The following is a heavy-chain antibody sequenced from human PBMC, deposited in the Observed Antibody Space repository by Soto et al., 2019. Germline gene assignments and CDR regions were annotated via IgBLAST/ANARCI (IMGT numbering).Heavy chain of an antibody. CDR3: ESHDPGARLDP. J-gene: IGHJ5*02. CDR1: RYIFTAYF. Sequence: QVQLVQSGAEVKKPGAAVKVSCKAPRYIFTAYFMHWVRQAPGQGLEWMGWINPNTGATHYGLSFQGKVPMTRDTSISTAYMELSSLRSDDTAVYYCESHDPGARLDPWGQGNLVIVSS. CDR2: INPNTGAT. V-gene: IGHV1-2*02. D-gene: IGHD1-1*01.